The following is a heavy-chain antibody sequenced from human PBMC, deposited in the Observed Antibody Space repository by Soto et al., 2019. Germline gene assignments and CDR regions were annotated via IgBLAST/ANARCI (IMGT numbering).Heavy chain of an antibody. J-gene: IGHJ4*02. Sequence: PGGSLRLSCVASGFTFSNYWMHWVRQDPGMGLVWVSSIRSDGTATQYADSVNGRFTVSRDNTKNTLYLQMTSLRAEDTAVYYCAKDLSWGQCDYWGQGTLVTSPQ. D-gene: IGHD3-16*01. V-gene: IGHV3-74*01. CDR3: AKDLSWGQCDY. CDR1: GFTFSNYW. CDR2: IRSDGTAT.